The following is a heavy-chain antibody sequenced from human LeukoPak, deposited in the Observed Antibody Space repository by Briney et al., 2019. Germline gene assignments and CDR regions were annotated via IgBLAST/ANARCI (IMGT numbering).Heavy chain of an antibody. CDR3: ARGKVVRGVLRGYYYYGMDV. J-gene: IGHJ6*02. Sequence: SETLSLTCAVYGGSFSGYYWSWIRQPPGKGLEWIGEINHSGSTNYNPSLKSRVTISVDTSKNQFSPKLSSVTAADTAVYYCARGKVVRGVLRGYYYYGMDVWGQGTTVTVSS. CDR1: GGSFSGYY. CDR2: INHSGST. V-gene: IGHV4-34*01. D-gene: IGHD3-10*01.